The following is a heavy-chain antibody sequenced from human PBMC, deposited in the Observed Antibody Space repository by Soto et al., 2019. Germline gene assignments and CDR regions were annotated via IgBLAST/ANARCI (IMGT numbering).Heavy chain of an antibody. CDR2: VSWDSDNR. Sequence: EVQLVESGGGVVQPGGSLRLSCAASGFTFDEYTMHWVRQCPGKGLEWVSLVSWDSDNRIYADSVKARFTISRDNINNSLFLQMNSLRAEDTAVYFCVKGASGAGFVFDFWGLGTMVTVSS. D-gene: IGHD3-3*01. V-gene: IGHV3-43*01. CDR1: GFTFDEYT. CDR3: VKGASGAGFVFDF. J-gene: IGHJ3*01.